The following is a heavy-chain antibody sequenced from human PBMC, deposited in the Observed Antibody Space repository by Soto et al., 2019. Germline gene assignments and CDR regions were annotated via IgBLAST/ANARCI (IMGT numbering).Heavy chain of an antibody. CDR1: GFTFSNAW. D-gene: IGHD4-17*01. CDR2: IKSKTDGGTT. V-gene: IGHV3-15*01. J-gene: IGHJ4*02. Sequence: EVQLVESGGGLVKPGGSLRLSCAASGFTFSNAWMSWVRQAPGKGVEWVGRIKSKTDGGTTDYAAPVKGRFTISRDDSKNTLYLQMNSLKTEDTAVYYCTTDWTTPSHGYFDYWGQGTLVTVSS. CDR3: TTDWTTPSHGYFDY.